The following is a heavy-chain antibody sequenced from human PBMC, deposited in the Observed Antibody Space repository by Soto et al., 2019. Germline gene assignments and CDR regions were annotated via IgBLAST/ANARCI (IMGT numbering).Heavy chain of an antibody. D-gene: IGHD3-3*01. CDR2: IDNSGST. CDR3: ARGCQWMRVVTSLPMDV. V-gene: IGHV4-59*01. CDR1: GDSISSYY. J-gene: IGHJ6*03. Sequence: QVQLQESGPGLVKPSETLPLTCTVSGDSISSYYWSWIRQPPGQGLEWIGYIDNSGSTSYNPSLVSRVTIAVDTSNTQSSLKLMSVPAADTAVYYCARGCQWMRVVTSLPMDVWGKGTTVTVSS.